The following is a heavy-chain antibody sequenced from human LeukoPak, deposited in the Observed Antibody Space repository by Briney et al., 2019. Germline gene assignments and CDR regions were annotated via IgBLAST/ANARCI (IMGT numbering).Heavy chain of an antibody. J-gene: IGHJ6*03. V-gene: IGHV3-23*01. Sequence: XXTFXXXAMSWVRQAPGKGLEGVAGISGSVISTYYADSVKGRFTISRDNSKKTLYLQGNSLRGEDRGGNKCXXXXXXWSSYYFYYMDVWGKGTTVTVSS. CDR3: XXXXXXWSSYYFYYMDV. CDR1: XXTFXXXA. CDR2: ISGSVIST.